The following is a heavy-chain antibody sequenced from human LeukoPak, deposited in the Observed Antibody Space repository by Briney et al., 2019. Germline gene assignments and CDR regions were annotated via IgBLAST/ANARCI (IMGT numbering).Heavy chain of an antibody. CDR3: AKDRIGFYQPYDY. Sequence: GGSLRLSCAASGFAFSSHAMSWVRQAPGKGLEWVSAISGGGETTWYADSVKGRFIMSRDNSRNMLHLRMNSLRGEDTAVYYCAKDRIGFYQPYDYWGQGTLVTVSS. V-gene: IGHV3-23*01. D-gene: IGHD2-2*01. CDR1: GFAFSSHA. J-gene: IGHJ4*02. CDR2: ISGGGETT.